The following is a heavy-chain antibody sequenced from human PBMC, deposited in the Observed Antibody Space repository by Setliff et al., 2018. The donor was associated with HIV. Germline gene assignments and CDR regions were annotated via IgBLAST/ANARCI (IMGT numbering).Heavy chain of an antibody. CDR3: ARGEGAGLGYSSGWAYYYYGMDV. V-gene: IGHV4-61*09. CDR2: IYTSGST. J-gene: IGHJ6*02. D-gene: IGHD6-19*01. CDR1: GGSMRGGGNY. Sequence: TSETLSLTCTVSGGSMRGGGNYWSWIRQPAGKGLEWIGHIYTSGSTNYNPSLKSRVTISVDTSQNQFSLRLRSATAADTAVYYCARGEGAGLGYSSGWAYYYYGMDVWGQGTTVTVSS.